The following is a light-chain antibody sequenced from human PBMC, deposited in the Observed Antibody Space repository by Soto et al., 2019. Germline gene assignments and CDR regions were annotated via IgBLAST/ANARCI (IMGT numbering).Light chain of an antibody. CDR2: DAS. J-gene: IGKJ1*01. V-gene: IGKV1-33*01. Sequence: DIQRTQSPSSMSASLGDRVTTTGQASQNINNYLNWYQQKPGRSPNLLIYDASNLEAGVPSRLIGSGSGTEFNLNISSLQPDDFENYYCPKYNSLWTVGQGTKVEIK. CDR1: QNINNY. CDR3: PKYNSLWT.